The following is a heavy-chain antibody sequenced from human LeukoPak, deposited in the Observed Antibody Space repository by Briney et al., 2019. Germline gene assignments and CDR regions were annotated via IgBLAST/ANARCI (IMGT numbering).Heavy chain of an antibody. CDR1: GGSISSRSYY. V-gene: IGHV4-39*07. Sequence: SETLSLTCTVSGGSISSRSYYWGWIRQPPGKGLEWIGYIYHRGSTYYNPSLKSRVTISVDRSKNQFSLKLSSVTAADTAVYYCARVSGRGYYDILTGYRDNWFDPWGQGTLVTVSS. J-gene: IGHJ5*02. D-gene: IGHD3-9*01. CDR2: IYHRGST. CDR3: ARVSGRGYYDILTGYRDNWFDP.